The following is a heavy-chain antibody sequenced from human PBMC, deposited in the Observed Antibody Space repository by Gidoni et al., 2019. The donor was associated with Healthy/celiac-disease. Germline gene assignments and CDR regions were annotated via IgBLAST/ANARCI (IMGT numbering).Heavy chain of an antibody. CDR3: AREVVVVPAAFNWFDP. V-gene: IGHV1-69*04. D-gene: IGHD2-2*01. J-gene: IGHJ5*02. Sequence: QVQLVQSGAEVKKPGSSVQVSCKASGGTFRSYAISWVRQAPGQGLEWMGRIIPILGIANYAQKFQGRVTITADKSTSTAYMELSSLRSEDTAVYYCAREVVVVPAAFNWFDPWGQGTLVTVSS. CDR1: GGTFRSYA. CDR2: IIPILGIA.